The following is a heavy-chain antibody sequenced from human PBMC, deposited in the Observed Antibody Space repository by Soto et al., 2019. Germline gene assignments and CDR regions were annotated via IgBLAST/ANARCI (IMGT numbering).Heavy chain of an antibody. V-gene: IGHV4-30-4*01. J-gene: IGHJ4*02. CDR2: IYYTGST. Sequence: QVQLQESGPGVVRPSQTLSLTCTVSGGSISSGNIYWSWIRQPPGKGLEWIGYIYYTGSTYYHPSLTSRVTISVNPSKNQFSLTLTSVTAADTATYYCARVTMVRGVMADYWGQGTLVTVSS. CDR1: GGSISSGNIY. D-gene: IGHD3-10*01. CDR3: ARVTMVRGVMADY.